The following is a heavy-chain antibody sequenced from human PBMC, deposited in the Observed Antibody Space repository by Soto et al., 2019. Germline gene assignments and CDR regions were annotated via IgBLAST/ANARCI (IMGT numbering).Heavy chain of an antibody. CDR2: IYSGGIT. CDR3: AREGYSYGSKYLQY. Sequence: EVQLVESGGGLIQPGGSLRLSCAASGFPVSSNYMNWVCQAPGKGLEWVSIIYSGGITYYADSVKGRFTISRDNSKNTVSLQMNNLRAEDTAVYFCAREGYSYGSKYLQYWGQGTLVTVSS. V-gene: IGHV3-53*01. CDR1: GFPVSSNY. D-gene: IGHD5-18*01. J-gene: IGHJ1*01.